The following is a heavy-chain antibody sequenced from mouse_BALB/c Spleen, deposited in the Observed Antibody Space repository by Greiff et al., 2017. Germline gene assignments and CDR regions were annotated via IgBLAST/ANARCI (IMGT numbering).Heavy chain of an antibody. CDR3: ARQLHYAMDY. CDR2: IDPANGNT. D-gene: IGHD2-1*01. J-gene: IGHJ4*01. V-gene: IGHV14-3*02. CDR1: GFNIKDTY. Sequence: EVKVVESGAELVKPGASVKLSCTASGFNIKDTYMHWVKQRPEQGLEWIGRIDPANGNTKYDPKFQGKATITADTSSNTAYLQLSSLTSEDTAVYYCARQLHYAMDYWGQGTSVTVSS.